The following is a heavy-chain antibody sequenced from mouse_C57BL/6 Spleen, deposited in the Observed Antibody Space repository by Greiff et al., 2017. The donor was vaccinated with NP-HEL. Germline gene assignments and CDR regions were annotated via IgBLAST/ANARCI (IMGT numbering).Heavy chain of an antibody. J-gene: IGHJ4*01. CDR1: GFSFNTYA. CDR2: IRSKSNNYAT. Sequence: EVKLMESGGGLVQPKGSLKLSCAASGFSFNTYAMNWVRQAPGKGLEWVARIRSKSNNYATSYADSVKDRFTISRDDSQNMLYLQMNTLKTGNTALYYFVRDDYAMDYWGQGTSVTVSS. CDR3: VRDDYAMDY. V-gene: IGHV10-1*01.